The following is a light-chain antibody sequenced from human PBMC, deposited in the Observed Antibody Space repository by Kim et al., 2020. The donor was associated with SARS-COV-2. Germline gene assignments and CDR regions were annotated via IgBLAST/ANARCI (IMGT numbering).Light chain of an antibody. CDR2: DNN. CDR3: GTWDSSLSAVV. V-gene: IGLV1-51*01. Sequence: GQKGTSSCSGSSSNIGNSYVSWYQQLPGTAPKLLIYDNNKRPSGIPDRFSGSKSGTSATLGITGLQTGDEADYYCGTWDSSLSAVVFGGGTQLTVL. CDR1: SSNIGNSY. J-gene: IGLJ2*01.